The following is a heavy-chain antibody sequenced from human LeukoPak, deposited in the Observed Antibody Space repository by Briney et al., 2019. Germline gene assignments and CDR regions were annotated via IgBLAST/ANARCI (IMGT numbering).Heavy chain of an antibody. CDR2: ISYSGST. D-gene: IGHD3-16*02. CDR3: ARYVWGSYPTFEDC. J-gene: IGHJ4*02. CDR1: GGSICSYY. V-gene: IGHV4-59*01. Sequence: PSETLSLTCTVSGGSICSYYWSWIRQPPGKGLEWIGYISYSGSTNYNPSLKSRVTISVDTSKNQFSLKLSSVTAADTAVYYCARYVWGSYPTFEDCWGQGTLVTVSS.